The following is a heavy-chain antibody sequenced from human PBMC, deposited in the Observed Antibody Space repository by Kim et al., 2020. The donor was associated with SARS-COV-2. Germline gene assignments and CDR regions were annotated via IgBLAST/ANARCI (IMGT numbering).Heavy chain of an antibody. CDR2: IYYSGST. CDR1: GGSISSSSYY. D-gene: IGHD2-2*01. Sequence: SETLSLTCTVSGGSISSSSYYWGWIRQPPGKGLEWIGSIYYSGSTYYNPPLKSRVTISVDTSKNQFSLKLSSVTAADTPVYYCATEAVVPAARLYYYYGMDVWGQGTTVTVSS. V-gene: IGHV4-39*01. J-gene: IGHJ6*02. CDR3: ATEAVVPAARLYYYYGMDV.